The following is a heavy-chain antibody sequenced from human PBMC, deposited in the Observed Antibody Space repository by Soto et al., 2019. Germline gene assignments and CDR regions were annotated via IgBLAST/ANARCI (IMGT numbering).Heavy chain of an antibody. J-gene: IGHJ4*02. D-gene: IGHD6-13*01. CDR3: ARDSSSSGNFDY. CDR1: GFTVSSNY. CDR2: IYSGGST. Sequence: GGSLRPSCAASGFTVSSNYMSWVRQAPGKGLEWVSVIYSGGSTYYADSVKGRFTISRDNSKNTLYLQMNSLRAEDTAVYYCARDSSSSGNFDYWGQGTLVTVSS. V-gene: IGHV3-53*01.